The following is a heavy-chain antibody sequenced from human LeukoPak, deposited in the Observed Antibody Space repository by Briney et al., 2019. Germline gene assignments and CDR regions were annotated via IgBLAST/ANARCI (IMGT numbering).Heavy chain of an antibody. D-gene: IGHD5-24*01. Sequence: PSQTLSLTCTVSGGSINNGGYYWSWIRQHPGKGLEWIGYIYYSGSSYYNPSLRSRVTISVDTSKNHFSLKLSSVTAADTAVYYCARNRDGYNSFDYWGQGTLVTVSS. CDR3: ARNRDGYNSFDY. CDR1: GGSINNGGYY. J-gene: IGHJ4*02. V-gene: IGHV4-31*03. CDR2: IYYSGSS.